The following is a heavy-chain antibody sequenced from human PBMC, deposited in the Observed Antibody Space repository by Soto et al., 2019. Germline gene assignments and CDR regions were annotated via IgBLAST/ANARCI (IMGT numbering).Heavy chain of an antibody. CDR3: ARDRGDGYKHLDI. Sequence: QVQFVQSGAEVKKPGASVKVSCKASGYTFTSYAMHWVRQAPGQRPEWVGWINAGNGNTKYSQKFQGRVSLTRDTSASTAYMQLSSLRSEDTAVYYCARDRGDGYKHLDIWGQGTLVTVSS. D-gene: IGHD3-10*01. CDR2: INAGNGNT. CDR1: GYTFTSYA. J-gene: IGHJ4*02. V-gene: IGHV1-3*01.